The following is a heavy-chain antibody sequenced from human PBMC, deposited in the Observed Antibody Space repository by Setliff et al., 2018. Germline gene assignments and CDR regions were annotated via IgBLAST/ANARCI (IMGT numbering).Heavy chain of an antibody. CDR3: ARSEGSSWLSSYYYYYGMDV. Sequence: ASVKVSCKASGYTFTSYYMHWVRQAPGQGLEWMGWINPNSGGTNYAQKFQGWVTMTRDTSISTAYMELSRLRSDDTAVYYCARSEGSSWLSSYYYYYGMDVWGQGTTVTVSS. CDR1: GYTFTSYY. CDR2: INPNSGGT. J-gene: IGHJ6*02. D-gene: IGHD6-13*01. V-gene: IGHV1-2*04.